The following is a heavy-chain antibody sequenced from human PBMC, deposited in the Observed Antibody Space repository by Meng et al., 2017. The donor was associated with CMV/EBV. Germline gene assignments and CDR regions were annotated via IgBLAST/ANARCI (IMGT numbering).Heavy chain of an antibody. Sequence: GESLKISCAASGFTFSNYWMHWVRQPPGKGLEWVSGINWNGGSTGYADSVKGRFTISRDNAKNSLYLQMNSLRAEDTALYYCARGGIAARRGMDVWGQGTTVTVSS. CDR1: GFTFSNYW. J-gene: IGHJ6*02. CDR3: ARGGIAARRGMDV. CDR2: INWNGGST. V-gene: IGHV3-20*04. D-gene: IGHD6-6*01.